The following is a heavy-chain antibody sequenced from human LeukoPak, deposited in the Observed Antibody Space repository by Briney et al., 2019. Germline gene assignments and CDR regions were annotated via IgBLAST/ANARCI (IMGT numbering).Heavy chain of an antibody. CDR1: GFTFDDYA. J-gene: IGHJ4*02. Sequence: PGGSLRLSCAASGFTFDDYAMHWVRQAPGKGLEWVSLISWDGGSTYYADSVKGRFTISRNNSKNSLYLQMNSLRAEDTALYYCAKDISITGTTGGFDYWGQGTLVTVSS. D-gene: IGHD1-7*01. V-gene: IGHV3-43D*04. CDR2: ISWDGGST. CDR3: AKDISITGTTGGFDY.